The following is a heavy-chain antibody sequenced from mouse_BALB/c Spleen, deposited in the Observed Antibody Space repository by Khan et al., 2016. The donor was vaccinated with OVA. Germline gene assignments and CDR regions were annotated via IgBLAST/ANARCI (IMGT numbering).Heavy chain of an antibody. D-gene: IGHD2-3*01. J-gene: IGHJ4*01. Sequence: SGPGLVKPSQSLSLTCTVTGYSITSDYAWNWIRQFPGNKLEWMGYISYSGSTNYNPSLKSRIFITRDTSKNQFFLQLNSVTSEDTATYYCARDGSRYNYAMDYWGQGTAVTVSS. CDR2: ISYSGST. CDR1: GYSITSDYA. CDR3: ARDGSRYNYAMDY. V-gene: IGHV3-2*02.